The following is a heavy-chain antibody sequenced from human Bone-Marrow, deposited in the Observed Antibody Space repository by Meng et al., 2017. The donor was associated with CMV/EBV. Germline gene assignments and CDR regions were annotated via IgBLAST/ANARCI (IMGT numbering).Heavy chain of an antibody. CDR3: ARGEGYSSSWSDPFDY. CDR1: GGTFSSYA. Sequence: QGRLVQSGAEVKKPGSSVQVSCKASGGTFSSYAISWVRQAPGQGLEWMGGIIPIFGTANYAQKFQGRVTITADESTSTAYMELSSLRSEDTAVYYCARGEGYSSSWSDPFDYWGQGTLVTVSS. V-gene: IGHV1-69*12. J-gene: IGHJ4*02. CDR2: IIPIFGTA. D-gene: IGHD6-13*01.